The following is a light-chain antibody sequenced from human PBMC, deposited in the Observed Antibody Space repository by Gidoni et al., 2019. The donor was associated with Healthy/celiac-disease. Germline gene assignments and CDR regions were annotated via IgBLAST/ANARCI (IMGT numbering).Light chain of an antibody. V-gene: IGKV4-1*01. Sequence: DIVMTQSPDSLAASLGERATINCKSSQSVLYSSNNQNYLAWYQQKPGQPPKLLIYWASTRESGVPDRFSGSGSGTDFTLTISSLQAEDVAVYYCQQYYSTLLTFXXXTRLEIK. CDR3: QQYYSTLLT. J-gene: IGKJ5*01. CDR2: WAS. CDR1: QSVLYSSNNQNY.